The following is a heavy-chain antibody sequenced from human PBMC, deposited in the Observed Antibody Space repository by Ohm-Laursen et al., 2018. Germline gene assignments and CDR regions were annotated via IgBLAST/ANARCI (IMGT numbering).Heavy chain of an antibody. J-gene: IGHJ4*02. V-gene: IGHV3-11*01. CDR1: GFTFSDYS. D-gene: IGHD3-10*01. CDR3: ARDQRLTYGSWYYFDY. CDR2: ITKSSNTV. Sequence: SLRLSCSASGFTFSDYSMAWFRQAPGKGLEWVSYITKSSNTVYYADSVKGRFTLSRDNAQNSLYLQMNNLRAEDTAVYYCARDQRLTYGSWYYFDYWGQGTLVTVSS.